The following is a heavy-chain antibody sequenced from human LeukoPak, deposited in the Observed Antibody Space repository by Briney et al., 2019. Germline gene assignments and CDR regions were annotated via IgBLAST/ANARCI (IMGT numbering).Heavy chain of an antibody. V-gene: IGHV1-18*01. CDR1: GYTFTTYG. CDR3: ARDSPTPYCSGGSCYSADAFDI. J-gene: IGHJ3*02. D-gene: IGHD2-15*01. Sequence: ASVKVSCKAFGYTFTTYGISWVRQAPGQGLEWMGWISAYNGNTNYAQKLQGRVTMTTDTSTSTAYMELRSLRSDDTAVYYCARDSPTPYCSGGSCYSADAFDIWGQGTMVTVSS. CDR2: ISAYNGNT.